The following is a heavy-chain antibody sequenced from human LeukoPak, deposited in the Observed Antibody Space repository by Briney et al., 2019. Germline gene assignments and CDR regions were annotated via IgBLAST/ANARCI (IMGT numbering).Heavy chain of an antibody. Sequence: ASVKVSCKASGYTFTSYGDNWVRQAPGQGLEWMGWISAYNGDTNYAQKLQGRVTMTTDTSTSTAYMELRSLRSDDTAVYYCARDMSLSYGDYPRGAFDIWGQGTMVTVSS. J-gene: IGHJ3*02. CDR3: ARDMSLSYGDYPRGAFDI. CDR1: GYTFTSYG. CDR2: ISAYNGDT. D-gene: IGHD4-17*01. V-gene: IGHV1-18*01.